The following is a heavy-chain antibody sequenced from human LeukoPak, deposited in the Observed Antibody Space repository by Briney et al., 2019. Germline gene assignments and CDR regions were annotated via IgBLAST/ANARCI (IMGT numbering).Heavy chain of an antibody. CDR3: ARGNTGYSSAWGRDFDY. CDR2: LYSGGDT. CDR1: GFSVSGHY. V-gene: IGHV3-66*01. Sequence: GGSLRLSCAASGFSVSGHYMSWVRQAPGKGLEWVSVLYSGGDTYYADSVKGRFTISRDTSKNTLYLQMNGLGAEDTAVYYCARGNTGYSSAWGRDFDYWGQGTLVTVSS. D-gene: IGHD6-19*01. J-gene: IGHJ4*02.